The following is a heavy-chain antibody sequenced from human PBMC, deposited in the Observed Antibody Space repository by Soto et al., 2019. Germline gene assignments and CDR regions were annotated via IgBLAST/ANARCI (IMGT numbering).Heavy chain of an antibody. CDR3: ARQIYDSDNGPNFQYYFDS. CDR1: GYSFAGYW. D-gene: IGHD3-22*01. CDR2: IDPSDSQT. J-gene: IGHJ4*02. Sequence: GESLKISCKGSGYSFAGYWITWVRQKPGKGLEWMGRIDPSDSQTYYSPSFRGHVTISVTKSITTVFLQWSSLRASDTAMYYCARQIYDSDNGPNFQYYFDSWGQGTPVTVSS. V-gene: IGHV5-10-1*01.